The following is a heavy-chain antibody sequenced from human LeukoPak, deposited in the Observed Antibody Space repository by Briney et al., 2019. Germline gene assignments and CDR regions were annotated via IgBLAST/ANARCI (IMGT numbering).Heavy chain of an antibody. CDR2: IYYSGST. J-gene: IGHJ4*02. CDR1: GGSISSGDYY. D-gene: IGHD3-22*01. Sequence: SETLSLTCTVSGGSISSGDYYWIWLAPPPGQGLEWIGYIYYSGSTYYNPSLKSRVTISVDTPNNQFSLKMSSMTAADTAVYYCAGYYDSSGYYSKKGEYYFDYWGQGTLVTVSS. CDR3: AGYYDSSGYYSKKGEYYFDY. V-gene: IGHV4-30-4*08.